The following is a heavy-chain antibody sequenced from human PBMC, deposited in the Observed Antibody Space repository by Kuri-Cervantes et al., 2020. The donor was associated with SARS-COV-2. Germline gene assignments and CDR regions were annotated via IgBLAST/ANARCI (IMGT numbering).Heavy chain of an antibody. V-gene: IGHV3-33*01. CDR2: IWYDGSNK. J-gene: IGHJ4*02. Sequence: LSLTCAASGFTFSSYGMHWVHQAPSKGLEWVAVIWYDGSNKYYADSVKGRFTISRDNSKNTLYLQMNSLRAEDTAVYYWARVDPAHRLNYGDYFDYWGQGTLVTVSS. D-gene: IGHD4-17*01. CDR3: ARVDPAHRLNYGDYFDY. CDR1: GFTFSSYG.